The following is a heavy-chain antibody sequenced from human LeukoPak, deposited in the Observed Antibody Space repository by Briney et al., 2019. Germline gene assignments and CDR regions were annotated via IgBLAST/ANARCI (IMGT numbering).Heavy chain of an antibody. V-gene: IGHV1-46*01. CDR1: GYTFTNYY. J-gene: IGHJ4*02. Sequence: GASVKVSCKASGYTFTNYYIHWVRQAPGQGLEWMGITDPIGGSTNYAQKFQGRVTMTRDTSTSTVCMELSSLRSEDSAVYYCARWTTTYLDYWGQGTLVTVSS. D-gene: IGHD4-11*01. CDR3: ARWTTTYLDY. CDR2: TDPIGGST.